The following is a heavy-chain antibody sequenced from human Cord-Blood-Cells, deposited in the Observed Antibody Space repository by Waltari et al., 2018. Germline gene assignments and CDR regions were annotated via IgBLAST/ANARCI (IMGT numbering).Heavy chain of an antibody. CDR3: AREGAGTHAFDI. J-gene: IGHJ3*02. CDR1: GGTFRSYA. V-gene: IGHV1-69*01. Sequence: QLVQSGAAVKQPGYSVKVSCKASGGTFRSYAISWVRQAPGQWLEWMGGIIPIFGTANYAQKFQGRVTITADESTSTAYMELSSLRSEDTAVYYCAREGAGTHAFDIWGQGTWSPSLQ. D-gene: IGHD1-1*01. CDR2: IIPIFGTA.